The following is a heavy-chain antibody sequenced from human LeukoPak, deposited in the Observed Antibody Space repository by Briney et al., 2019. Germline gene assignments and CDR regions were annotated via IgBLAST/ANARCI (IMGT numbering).Heavy chain of an antibody. Sequence: GGSLRLSCAASGFTFSSYAMSWVRQAPGKGLEWVSAIRGSGGSTYYADSVKGRFTISRDNSKNTLYLQMNSLRAEDTAVYYCAKDPPMMFPDYYGMDVWGQGTTVTVSS. CDR2: IRGSGGST. V-gene: IGHV3-23*01. J-gene: IGHJ6*02. CDR1: GFTFSSYA. D-gene: IGHD3-22*01. CDR3: AKDPPMMFPDYYGMDV.